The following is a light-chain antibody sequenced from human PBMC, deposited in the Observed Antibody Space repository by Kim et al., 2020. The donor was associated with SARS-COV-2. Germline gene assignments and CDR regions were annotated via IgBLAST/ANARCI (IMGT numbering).Light chain of an antibody. CDR3: QAWDSTTAV. CDR1: KLGDKF. Sequence: SYELTQPPSVSVSPGQTASITCSGHKLGDKFSCWYQQKPGQSPVLVMYQDVKRPSGIPGRFSGSKSGNTATLTISGTQTMDEADYYCQAWDSTTAVFGGGTQLTVL. CDR2: QDV. J-gene: IGLJ3*02. V-gene: IGLV3-1*01.